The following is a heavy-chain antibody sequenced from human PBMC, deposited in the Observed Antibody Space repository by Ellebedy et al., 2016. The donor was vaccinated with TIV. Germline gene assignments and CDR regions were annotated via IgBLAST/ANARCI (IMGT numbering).Heavy chain of an antibody. CDR1: GFTFSSYA. CDR3: ARDTLSLHIAVAGYNWFDP. J-gene: IGHJ5*02. D-gene: IGHD6-19*01. CDR2: ISSNGGST. Sequence: GESLKISCSASGFTFSSYAMHWVRQAPGKGLEYVSAISSNGGSTYYADSVKGRFTISRDNSKNTLYLQMSSLRSEDTAVYYCARDTLSLHIAVAGYNWFDPWGQGILVTVSS. V-gene: IGHV3-64D*06.